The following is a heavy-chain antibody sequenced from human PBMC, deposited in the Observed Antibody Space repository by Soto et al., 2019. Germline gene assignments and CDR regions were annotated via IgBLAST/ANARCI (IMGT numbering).Heavy chain of an antibody. CDR1: GGSISSGGYY. V-gene: IGHV4-31*01. J-gene: IGHJ4*02. Sequence: QVQLQESGPGLVKPSQILSLTCTVSGGSISSGGYYWSWIRQHPGKGLEWIGYIYYSGSTYYNPSLKSLVTMSVDTSKNQFSLKLSSVTAADTAVYYCAREWRDYYFDYWGQGTLVTVSS. CDR3: AREWRDYYFDY. CDR2: IYYSGST.